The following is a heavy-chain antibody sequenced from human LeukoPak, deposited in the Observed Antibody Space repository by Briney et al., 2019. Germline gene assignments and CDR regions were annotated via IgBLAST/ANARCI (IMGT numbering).Heavy chain of an antibody. Sequence: GGSLRLSCAASGFTFSSYAMSWVRQAPGKGLEGVSAISGSGGSTYYADSVKGRFTISRDNSKNTLYLQMNSLRAEDTAVYYCARGSRSGGNFDYWGQGTLVTVSS. CDR1: GFTFSSYA. D-gene: IGHD3-10*01. V-gene: IGHV3-23*01. CDR3: ARGSRSGGNFDY. CDR2: ISGSGGST. J-gene: IGHJ4*02.